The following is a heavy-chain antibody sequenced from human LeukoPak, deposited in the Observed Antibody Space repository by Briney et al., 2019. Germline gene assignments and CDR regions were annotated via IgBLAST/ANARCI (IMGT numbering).Heavy chain of an antibody. V-gene: IGHV4-39*07. Sequence: PSETLSLTCTVSGGSISSSSYYWGWIRQPPGKGLGWIGSIYYSGSTYYNPSLKSRVTISVDTSKNQFSLKLSSVTAADTAVYYCARDLYSSSWYATPHYWGQGTLVTVSS. D-gene: IGHD6-13*01. CDR2: IYYSGST. J-gene: IGHJ4*02. CDR1: GGSISSSSYY. CDR3: ARDLYSSSWYATPHY.